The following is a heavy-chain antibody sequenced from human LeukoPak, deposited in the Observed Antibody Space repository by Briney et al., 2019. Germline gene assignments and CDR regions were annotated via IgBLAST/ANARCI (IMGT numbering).Heavy chain of an antibody. CDR3: ARGPITTRSHFDY. V-gene: IGHV1-69*13. CDR2: IIPIFATA. Sequence: SVKVSCKASGYTFTSYAMHWVRQAPGQRLEWMGGIIPIFATANYAQKFQGRVTITADESTSTAYMELSSLRSEDTAVYYCARGPITTRSHFDYWGQGTLVTVSS. J-gene: IGHJ4*02. D-gene: IGHD3-22*01. CDR1: GYTFTSYA.